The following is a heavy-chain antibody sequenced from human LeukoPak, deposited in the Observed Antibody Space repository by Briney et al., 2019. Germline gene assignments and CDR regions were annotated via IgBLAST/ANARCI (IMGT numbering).Heavy chain of an antibody. V-gene: IGHV4-31*03. CDR2: IYYSGST. Sequence: PSETLSLTCTVSGGSISSGGYYWSWIRQHPGKGLEWIGYIYYSGSTYYNPSLKSRVTISVDTSKNQFSLKLSSVTAADTAVYYCARWISADYGDYVIDHWGQGTLVTVSS. D-gene: IGHD4-17*01. CDR3: ARWISADYGDYVIDH. J-gene: IGHJ4*02. CDR1: GGSISSGGYY.